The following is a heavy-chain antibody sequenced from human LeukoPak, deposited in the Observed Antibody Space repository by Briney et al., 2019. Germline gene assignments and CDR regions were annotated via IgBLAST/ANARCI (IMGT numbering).Heavy chain of an antibody. V-gene: IGHV1-18*01. D-gene: IGHD4-11*01. CDR3: ARRALYTVTNWFDP. Sequence: ASVKVSCKASGYTFTSYGISWVRHAPEQGLEWMGWISAYNGNTNYAQKLQGRVTMTTDTSTSTAYMELRSLGSDDTAVYYCARRALYTVTNWFDPWRQGTLVTVSS. CDR2: ISAYNGNT. CDR1: GYTFTSYG. J-gene: IGHJ5*02.